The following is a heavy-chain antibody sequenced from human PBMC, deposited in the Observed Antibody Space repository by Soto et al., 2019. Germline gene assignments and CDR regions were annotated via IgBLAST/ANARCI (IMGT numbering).Heavy chain of an antibody. Sequence: GGSLRLSCAASGFSFSNYEMNWVRQAPGKGLEWVSSITSSSSSIYYADSVKGRFTISRDNAKNSLYLQMNSLRAEDTAVYYCARRGGTNYYYYYGMDVWGQGTTVTVSS. CDR3: ARRGGTNYYYYYGMDV. CDR1: GFSFSNYE. D-gene: IGHD2-8*01. CDR2: ITSSSSSI. V-gene: IGHV3-21*01. J-gene: IGHJ6*02.